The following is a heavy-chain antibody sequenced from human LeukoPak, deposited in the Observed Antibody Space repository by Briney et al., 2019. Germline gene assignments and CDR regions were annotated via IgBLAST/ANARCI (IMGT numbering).Heavy chain of an antibody. CDR3: VSPRGFSYGYFDY. CDR2: IYYSKNT. J-gene: IGHJ4*02. D-gene: IGHD5-18*01. Sequence: ETLSLTCTVSGGSISSSSAYWGWIRQPPGKGLEWIGSIYYSKNTYYNPSLKSRVTISADTSKNQFSLPLASVSATDTAVYYCVSPRGFSYGYFDYWGQGTLVTVSS. V-gene: IGHV4-39*01. CDR1: GGSISSSSAY.